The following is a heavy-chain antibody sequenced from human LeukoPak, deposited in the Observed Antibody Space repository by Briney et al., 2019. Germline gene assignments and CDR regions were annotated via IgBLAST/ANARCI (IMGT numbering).Heavy chain of an antibody. V-gene: IGHV1-69*02. J-gene: IGHJ5*02. Sequence: SVKVSCKASGYTFTNNYMHWVRQAPGQGLEWMGRIIPILGIANYAQKFQGRVTITADKSTSTAYMELSSLRSEDTAVYYCAIFTAAGGPKVGFDPWGQGTLVTVSS. CDR1: GYTFTNNY. CDR3: AIFTAAGGPKVGFDP. D-gene: IGHD6-13*01. CDR2: IIPILGIA.